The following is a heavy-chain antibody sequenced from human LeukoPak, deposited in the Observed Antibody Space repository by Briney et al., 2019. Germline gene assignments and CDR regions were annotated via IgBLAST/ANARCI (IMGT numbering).Heavy chain of an antibody. CDR2: INISRCYT. V-gene: IGHV3-11*03. CDR3: ARCGTPNNYYYYGMDV. Sequence: PGGSLTLSCAASGFTFSDYYMSWIRQAPAKGLEWVSYINISRCYTQHADSLKGPCTISRDNAKNSLFLQINSLRAYDTAVYYCARCGTPNNYYYYGMDVWGQGTTVTVSS. J-gene: IGHJ6*02. CDR1: GFTFSDYY. D-gene: IGHD1-26*01.